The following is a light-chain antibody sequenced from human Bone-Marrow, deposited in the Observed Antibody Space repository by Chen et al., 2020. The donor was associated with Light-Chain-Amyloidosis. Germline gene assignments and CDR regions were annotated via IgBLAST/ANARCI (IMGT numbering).Light chain of an antibody. CDR2: DAS. CDR3: QQYADRPYT. Sequence: DIQMTQSPSSLSASVGDRVTITCQASQDITNYLNWYQQKPGEVPKLLIYDASTLETGVPSRFIGGRSGTHFTFTITSLQREDIATYYCQQYADRPYTFGQGTNLEIK. CDR1: QDITNY. V-gene: IGKV1-33*01. J-gene: IGKJ2*01.